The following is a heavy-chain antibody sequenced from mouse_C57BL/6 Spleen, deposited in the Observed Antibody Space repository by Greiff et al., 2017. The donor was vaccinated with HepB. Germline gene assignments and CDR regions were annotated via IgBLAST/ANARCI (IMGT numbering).Heavy chain of an antibody. CDR1: GYTFTSYW. D-gene: IGHD1-1*01. CDR3: ASWNYGSSSRFAY. CDR2: IDPSDSET. V-gene: IGHV1-52*01. Sequence: QVQLQQPGAELVRPGSSVKLSCKASGYTFTSYWMHWVKQRPIQGLEWIGNIDPSDSETHYNQKFKDKATLTVDKSSSTAYMQLSSLTSEDSAVYYCASWNYGSSSRFAYWGQGTLVTVSA. J-gene: IGHJ3*01.